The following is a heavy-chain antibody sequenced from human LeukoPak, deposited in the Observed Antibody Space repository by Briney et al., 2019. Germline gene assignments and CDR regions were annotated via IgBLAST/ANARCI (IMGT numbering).Heavy chain of an antibody. CDR1: GFTFSSYT. Sequence: GGSLRLSCVASGFTFSSYTMSWVRQAPGKGLEWVSSVGGSGAATYYADSVKGRFTTSRDNSKNTLYLLMTSLRAEDTAVYYCANRIVGARHFDYWGQGTLVTVSS. CDR2: VGGSGAAT. D-gene: IGHD1-26*01. J-gene: IGHJ4*02. V-gene: IGHV3-23*01. CDR3: ANRIVGARHFDY.